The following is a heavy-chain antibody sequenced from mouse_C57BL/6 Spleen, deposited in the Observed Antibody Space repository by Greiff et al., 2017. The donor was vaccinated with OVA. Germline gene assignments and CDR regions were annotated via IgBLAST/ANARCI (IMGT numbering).Heavy chain of an antibody. V-gene: IGHV1-69*01. Sequence: QVQLQQPGAELVMPGASVKLSCKASGYTFTSYWMHWVKQRPGQGLEWIGEIDPSDSYTNYNQKFKGKSTLTVDKSSSTAYMQLSSLTSEDSAVYYWAREDTLYWGQGTLVTVSA. J-gene: IGHJ3*01. CDR1: GYTFTSYW. CDR3: AREDTLY. CDR2: IDPSDSYT.